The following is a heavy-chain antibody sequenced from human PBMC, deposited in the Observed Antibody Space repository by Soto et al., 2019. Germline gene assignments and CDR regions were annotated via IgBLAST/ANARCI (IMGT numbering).Heavy chain of an antibody. CDR1: GGSFSGYY. CDR3: ARGRRGITGTVHYYYYYYMDV. V-gene: IGHV4-34*01. CDR2: INHSGST. J-gene: IGHJ6*03. D-gene: IGHD1-20*01. Sequence: SETLSLTCAVYGGSFSGYYWSWIRQPPGKGLEWIGGINHSGSTNYNPSLKSRVTISVDASKNQFSLKLSSVTAADTAVYYCARGRRGITGTVHYYYYYYMDVWGKGTTVTVSS.